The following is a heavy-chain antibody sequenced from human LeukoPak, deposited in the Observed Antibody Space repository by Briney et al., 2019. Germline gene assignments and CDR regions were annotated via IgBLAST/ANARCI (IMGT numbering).Heavy chain of an antibody. V-gene: IGHV3-7*01. CDR3: AREGYYDSSGYNY. D-gene: IGHD3-22*01. Sequence: GGSLRLSCAASGFTFSSYWMSWVRQAPGEGLEWVANIKQDGSEKYYVDSVKGRFTISRDNAKNSLYLQMNSLRAEDTAVYYCAREGYYDSSGYNYWGQGTLATVSS. J-gene: IGHJ4*02. CDR1: GFTFSSYW. CDR2: IKQDGSEK.